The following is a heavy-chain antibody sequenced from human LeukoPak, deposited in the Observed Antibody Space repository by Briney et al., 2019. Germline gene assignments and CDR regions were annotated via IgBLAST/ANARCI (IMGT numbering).Heavy chain of an antibody. Sequence: GGSLRLSCAASGFTLSSYWMSWVRQAPGKGLEWVANIKQDGSEKYYVDSVKGRFTISRDNAKNSLYLQMNSLRAEDTAVYYCASTLTGTLFDYWGQGTLVTVSS. CDR2: IKQDGSEK. V-gene: IGHV3-7*01. D-gene: IGHD1-20*01. CDR3: ASTLTGTLFDY. CDR1: GFTLSSYW. J-gene: IGHJ4*02.